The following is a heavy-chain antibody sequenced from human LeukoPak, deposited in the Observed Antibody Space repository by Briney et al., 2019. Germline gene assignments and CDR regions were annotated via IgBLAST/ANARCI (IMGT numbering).Heavy chain of an antibody. J-gene: IGHJ5*02. CDR1: GYSISSGYY. CDR2: IYHSGST. V-gene: IGHV4-38-2*01. Sequence: SETLSLTCAVSGYSISSGYYWGWIRQPPGKGLEWIGIIYHSGSTYYNPSLKSRVTISVDTSKNQFSLRLSSVTAADTAVYYCARAGGFDPWGQGTLVTVSS. CDR3: ARAGGFDP. D-gene: IGHD1-14*01.